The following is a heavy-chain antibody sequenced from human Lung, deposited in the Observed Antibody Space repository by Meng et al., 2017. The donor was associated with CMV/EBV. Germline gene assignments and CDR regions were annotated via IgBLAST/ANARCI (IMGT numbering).Heavy chain of an antibody. Sequence: ESLKISCAASGFTFSSYWMHWVRQAPGKGLVWVSRINSDGSSTSYADSVKGRFTISRDNAKNTLYLQMNSLRAEDTAVYYCARSYYYDSSGYYYPFDYWGPGTXVNGAS. CDR2: INSDGSST. V-gene: IGHV3-74*01. CDR3: ARSYYYDSSGYYYPFDY. J-gene: IGHJ4*02. D-gene: IGHD3-22*01. CDR1: GFTFSSYW.